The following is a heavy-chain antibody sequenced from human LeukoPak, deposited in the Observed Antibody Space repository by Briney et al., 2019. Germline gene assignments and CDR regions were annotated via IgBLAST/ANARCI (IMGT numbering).Heavy chain of an antibody. CDR1: GFTFSSYA. J-gene: IGHJ3*02. D-gene: IGHD3-22*01. CDR2: INSKTDGGTT. CDR3: TTYYYDSSAYYYVHDAFDI. Sequence: GGSLRLSCAASGFTFSSYAMSWVRQAPGKGLEWVGRINSKTDGGTTDYAAPVKGRFTMSRDDSKTTLYLQMNSLKTEDTAVYYCTTYYYDSSAYYYVHDAFDIWGQGTMVTVSS. V-gene: IGHV3-15*01.